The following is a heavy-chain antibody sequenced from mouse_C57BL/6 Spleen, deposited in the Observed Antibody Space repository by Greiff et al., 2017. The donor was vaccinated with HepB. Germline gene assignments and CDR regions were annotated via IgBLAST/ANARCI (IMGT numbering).Heavy chain of an antibody. Sequence: QVQLQQPGPELVKPGASVKLSCKASGYTFTSYDINWVKQRPGQGLEWIGWIYPRDGSTKYNEKFKGKATLTVDTSSSTAYMELHSLTSEDSAVYFCARAGRSYAMDYWGQGTSVTVSS. V-gene: IGHV1-85*01. CDR1: GYTFTSYD. CDR3: ARAGRSYAMDY. CDR2: IYPRDGST. J-gene: IGHJ4*01.